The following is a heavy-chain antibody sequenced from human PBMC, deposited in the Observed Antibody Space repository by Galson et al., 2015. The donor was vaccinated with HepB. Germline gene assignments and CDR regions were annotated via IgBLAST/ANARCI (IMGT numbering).Heavy chain of an antibody. CDR3: ARLVWLGRYMDV. D-gene: IGHD3-10*01. CDR2: ILAGGST. J-gene: IGHJ6*03. Sequence: SLRLSCAASGFTVSSSYVIWVRQAPGKGLEWVSLILAGGSTYYAGSVNGRFTISRDNAKNTLSLQMNSLRAEDTAVYYCARLVWLGRYMDVWGKGTTVTVSS. CDR1: GFTVSSSY. V-gene: IGHV3-53*01.